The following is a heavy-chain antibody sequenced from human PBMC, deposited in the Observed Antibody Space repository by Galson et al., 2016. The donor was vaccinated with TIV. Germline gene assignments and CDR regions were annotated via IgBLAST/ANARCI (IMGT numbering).Heavy chain of an antibody. Sequence: SVKVSCKVSGYTLSEIAMHWVRQAPGKGLEWMGGFDPEAGRTIYAQKFYGRVTVTEGTATDTAYMEVNNLRSDDTAVYYCATVAWFPGLSLDSWGQGTLVTVSS. CDR3: ATVAWFPGLSLDS. CDR2: FDPEAGRT. J-gene: IGHJ4*02. CDR1: GYTLSEIA. D-gene: IGHD3-22*01. V-gene: IGHV1-24*01.